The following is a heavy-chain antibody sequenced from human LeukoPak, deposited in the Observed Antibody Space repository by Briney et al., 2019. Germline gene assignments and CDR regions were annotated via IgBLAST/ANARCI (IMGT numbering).Heavy chain of an antibody. CDR3: ARALDTAMVMYRSQGAFDI. V-gene: IGHV3-11*04. CDR2: ISSSGSTI. D-gene: IGHD5-18*01. J-gene: IGHJ3*02. CDR1: GFIFSDYY. Sequence: PGGSLRLSCAASGFIFSDYYMSWIRQAPGKGLEWVSYISSSGSTIYYADSVKGRFTISRDNAKNSLYLQMNSLRAEDTAVYYCARALDTAMVMYRSQGAFDIWGQGTMVTVSS.